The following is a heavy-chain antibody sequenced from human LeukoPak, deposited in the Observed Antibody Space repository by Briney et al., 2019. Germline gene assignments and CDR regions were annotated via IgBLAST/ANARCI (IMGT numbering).Heavy chain of an antibody. CDR1: GGSISGYY. D-gene: IGHD3-10*01. J-gene: IGHJ6*02. CDR2: IYFSGST. Sequence: PSETLSLTCTVSGGSISGYYWSWIRQPPGKGLEWIGYIYFSGSTSYNPSLRSRVTISVDTSKNQFSLKLSSVTAADTAVYYCARRAGYYYGVDVWGQGTTVTVSS. V-gene: IGHV4-59*08. CDR3: ARRAGYYYGVDV.